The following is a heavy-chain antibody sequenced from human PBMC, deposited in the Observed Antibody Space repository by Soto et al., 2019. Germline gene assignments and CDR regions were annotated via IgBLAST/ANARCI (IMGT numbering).Heavy chain of an antibody. V-gene: IGHV4-34*01. D-gene: IGHD2-8*02. Sequence: QVQLQQWGAGLLKPSETLSLTCAVYGGSFSGYYWTWIRQPPGTGLEWIGEINHSGSTNYNPSLKRRFTVSIXPSKNQFSLKLTSVTAADTAVYYCARDKITGLFDYWGQGTLVTVSS. J-gene: IGHJ4*02. CDR3: ARDKITGLFDY. CDR2: INHSGST. CDR1: GGSFSGYY.